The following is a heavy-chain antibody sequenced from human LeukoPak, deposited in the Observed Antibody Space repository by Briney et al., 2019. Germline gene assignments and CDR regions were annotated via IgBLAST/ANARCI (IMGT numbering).Heavy chain of an antibody. D-gene: IGHD1/OR15-1a*01. V-gene: IGHV3-23*01. CDR3: ARAEQYYFDY. J-gene: IGHJ4*02. Sequence: GGSLRLSCAASGFTFSSYAMSWVRQAPGRGLEWVSAISGSGGSTYYADSVKGRFTISRDNSKNTLYLQMNSLRAEDTAVYYCARAEQYYFDYWGQGTLVTVSS. CDR2: ISGSGGST. CDR1: GFTFSSYA.